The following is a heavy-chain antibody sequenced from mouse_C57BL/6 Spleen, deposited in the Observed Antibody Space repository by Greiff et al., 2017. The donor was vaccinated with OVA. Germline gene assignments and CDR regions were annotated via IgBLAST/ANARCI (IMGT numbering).Heavy chain of an antibody. CDR1: GYSFTSYY. D-gene: IGHD2-3*01. J-gene: IGHJ4*01. V-gene: IGHV1-66*01. CDR2: IYPGSGNT. CDR3: AREDGYYDLGDAMDY. Sequence: QVQLQQSGPELVKPGASVKISCKASGYSFTSYYIHWVKQRPGQGLEWIGWIYPGSGNTKYNEKFKGKATLTADTSSSIAYMQLSSLTSEDSAVYYCAREDGYYDLGDAMDYWGQGTSVTVSS.